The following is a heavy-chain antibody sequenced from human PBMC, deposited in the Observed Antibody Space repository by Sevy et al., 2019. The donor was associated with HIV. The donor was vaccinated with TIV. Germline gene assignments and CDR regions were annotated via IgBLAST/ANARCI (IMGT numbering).Heavy chain of an antibody. Sequence: ASVKVSCKASGDTFSIYGISWVRQAPGQGLEWMGGIIPLFDTTNNAQKFHDRVTFTADESTSTAYMELSSLRSEDTAMYYCARAFPNILTGYYDYWGQGTLVTDSS. CDR1: GDTFSIYG. D-gene: IGHD3-9*01. J-gene: IGHJ4*02. CDR2: IIPLFDTT. CDR3: ARAFPNILTGYYDY. V-gene: IGHV1-69*13.